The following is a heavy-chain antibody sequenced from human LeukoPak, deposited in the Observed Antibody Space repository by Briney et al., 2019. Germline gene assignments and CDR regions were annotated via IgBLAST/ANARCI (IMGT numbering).Heavy chain of an antibody. J-gene: IGHJ4*02. Sequence: SVKVSCKASGGTFSSYAFSWVRQAPGQGLEWMGGIIPIFGTANYAQKFQGRVTITADESTNTAYMDLSSLRSEDTAVYYCASYAGAYCGGDCYPPAAYWGQGTLVTVSS. CDR1: GGTFSSYA. CDR3: ASYAGAYCGGDCYPPAAY. D-gene: IGHD2-21*01. V-gene: IGHV1-69*01. CDR2: IIPIFGTA.